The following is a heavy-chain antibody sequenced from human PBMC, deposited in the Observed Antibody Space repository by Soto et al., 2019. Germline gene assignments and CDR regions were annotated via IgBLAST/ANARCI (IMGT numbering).Heavy chain of an antibody. CDR3: ARHVGGSYSDYYYGMDV. V-gene: IGHV5-10-1*01. J-gene: IGHJ6*02. CDR1: GYSFTSYW. Sequence: PGESLKISCKGSGYSFTSYWISWVRQMPGKGLEWMGRIDPSDSYTNYSPSFQGHVTISADKSISTAYLQWSSLKASDTAMYYCARHVGGSYSDYYYGMDVWGQGTTVTAP. D-gene: IGHD1-26*01. CDR2: IDPSDSYT.